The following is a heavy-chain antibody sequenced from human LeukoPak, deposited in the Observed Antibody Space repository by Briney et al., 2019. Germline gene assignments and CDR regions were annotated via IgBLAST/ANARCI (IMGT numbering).Heavy chain of an antibody. Sequence: ASVKVSCKASGYTFTGYYMHWVRQAPGQGLEWMGRINPNSGGTNYAQKFQGRVTMTRDTSISTAYMELSRLRSDDTAVYYCARDYSYGYGLNWFDPWRQGTLVTVSS. D-gene: IGHD5-18*01. CDR3: ARDYSYGYGLNWFDP. CDR2: INPNSGGT. J-gene: IGHJ5*02. V-gene: IGHV1-2*06. CDR1: GYTFTGYY.